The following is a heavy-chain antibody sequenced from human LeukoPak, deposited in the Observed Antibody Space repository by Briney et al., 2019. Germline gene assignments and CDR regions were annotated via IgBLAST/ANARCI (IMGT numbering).Heavy chain of an antibody. CDR2: ISAYNGNT. CDR3: ARDPGGYPDEPIFDY. D-gene: IGHD5-12*01. V-gene: IGHV1-18*01. J-gene: IGHJ4*02. Sequence: ASVKVSCKASGYTFTSYGISWVRQAPGQGLEWMGWISAYNGNTNYAQKLQGRVTMTTDTSTSTAYMELRSLRSDDTAVYYCARDPGGYPDEPIFDYWGQGTLVTVSS. CDR1: GYTFTSYG.